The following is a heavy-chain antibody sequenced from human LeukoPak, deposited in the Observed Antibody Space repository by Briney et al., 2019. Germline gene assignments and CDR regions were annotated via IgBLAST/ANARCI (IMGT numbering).Heavy chain of an antibody. CDR1: GGSISSHY. Sequence: SETLSLTCNVSGGSISSHYWGWIRQPPGKGLEWIGYIYYSGNTNYNPSLKRRVTMSVDTSKTKFSLNLSSVTAADTAVYYCARQEGGIVGPYWGQGTLVTVSS. CDR3: ARQEGGIVGPY. J-gene: IGHJ4*02. CDR2: IYYSGNT. V-gene: IGHV4-59*08. D-gene: IGHD1-26*01.